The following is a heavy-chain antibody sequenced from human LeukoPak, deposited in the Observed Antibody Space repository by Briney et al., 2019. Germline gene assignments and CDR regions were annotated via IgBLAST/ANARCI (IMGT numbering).Heavy chain of an antibody. D-gene: IGHD4-11*01. CDR2: IIPIFGTA. J-gene: IGHJ3*02. CDR1: GGTFSSYA. V-gene: IGHV1-69*06. Sequence: SVKVSCKASGGTFSSYAISWVQQAPGQGLEWMGRIIPIFGTANYAQKFQGRVTITADKSTGTAYMELSSLGSEDTAVYYCARGSDYSNSDAFDIWGQGTMVTVSS. CDR3: ARGSDYSNSDAFDI.